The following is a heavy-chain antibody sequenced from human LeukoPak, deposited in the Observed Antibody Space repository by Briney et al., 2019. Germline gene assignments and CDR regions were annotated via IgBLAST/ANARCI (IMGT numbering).Heavy chain of an antibody. V-gene: IGHV1-69*04. CDR3: ARGAHDLLWFGEPHMDV. CDR2: IIPILGIA. CDR1: GGTFSSYA. Sequence: SVKVSCKASGGTFSSYAISWVRQAPGQGLEWMGRIIPILGIANYAQKFQGRVTMTRNTSISTAYMELSSLRSEDTAVYYCARGAHDLLWFGEPHMDVWGKGTTVTVSS. D-gene: IGHD3-10*01. J-gene: IGHJ6*03.